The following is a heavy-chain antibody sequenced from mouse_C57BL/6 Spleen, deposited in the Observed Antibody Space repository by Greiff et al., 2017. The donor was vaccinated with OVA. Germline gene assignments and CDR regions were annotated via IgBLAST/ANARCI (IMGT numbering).Heavy chain of an antibody. J-gene: IGHJ4*01. CDR3: ARIVVAKYYYAMDY. CDR1: GYTFTSYW. V-gene: IGHV1-64*01. CDR2: INPNSGST. Sequence: QVQLQQPGAELVKPGASVKLSCKASGYTFTSYWMHWVKQRPGQGLEWIGMINPNSGSTNYNEKFKSKATLTVDKSSSTAYMQLSSLTSEDSAVYYCARIVVAKYYYAMDYWGQGTSVTVSS. D-gene: IGHD1-1*01.